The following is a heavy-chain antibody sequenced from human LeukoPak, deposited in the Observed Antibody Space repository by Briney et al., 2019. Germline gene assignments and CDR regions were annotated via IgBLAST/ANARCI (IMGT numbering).Heavy chain of an antibody. J-gene: IGHJ4*02. Sequence: GGSLRLSCAASGFTFDDYAMHWVRQAPGKGLEWVSLISGDGGSTYYADSVKCRFTISRDNSKNSLYLQMNSLRTEDTALYYCANDTYYYDSSGYEGPSFDYWGQGTLVTVSS. D-gene: IGHD3-22*01. V-gene: IGHV3-43*02. CDR3: ANDTYYYDSSGYEGPSFDY. CDR2: ISGDGGST. CDR1: GFTFDDYA.